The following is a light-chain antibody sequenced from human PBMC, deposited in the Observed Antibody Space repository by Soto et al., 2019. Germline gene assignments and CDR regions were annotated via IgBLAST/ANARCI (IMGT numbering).Light chain of an antibody. V-gene: IGKV3-15*01. CDR3: QHYNNWPLT. CDR1: QSVSSN. J-gene: IGKJ4*01. Sequence: EIVMTQSPATLSVSPGERATPSGMASQSVSSNLSWYQQKPGQTHRLLIYDTSTRGTCIPARFSGSGSGTEFTFTISSLQSEDFAFYYCQHYNNWPLTFGGGTQVEIK. CDR2: DTS.